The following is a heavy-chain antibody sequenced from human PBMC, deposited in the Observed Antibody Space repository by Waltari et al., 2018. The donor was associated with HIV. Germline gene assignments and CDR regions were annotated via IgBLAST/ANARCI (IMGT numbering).Heavy chain of an antibody. Sequence: QVQLVESGGGVVQPGTSLTLSCAVSGFTFSNFAIHWVRQSPGKRLEWLAVFWSDGAEISYADSGKGRFTISKDSSQKTLYLHLTSLRAGDTALYYCARGYSSSRWIPLYHWGRGTLVTVSS. V-gene: IGHV3-33*01. CDR1: GFTFSNFA. D-gene: IGHD6-6*01. J-gene: IGHJ4*02. CDR3: ARGYSSSRWIPLYH. CDR2: FWSDGAEI.